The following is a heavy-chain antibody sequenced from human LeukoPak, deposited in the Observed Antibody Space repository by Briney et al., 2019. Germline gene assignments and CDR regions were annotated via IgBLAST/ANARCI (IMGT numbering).Heavy chain of an antibody. J-gene: IGHJ5*02. CDR3: AILFTYYYGSGSYYEGSNWFDP. D-gene: IGHD3-10*01. CDR2: IYPGNSDT. Sequence: GESLKISCKGSGYSFTSYWIVWVRQMPGKSLEWMGIIYPGNSDTIYSASFQGQVTISADKYISTAYLQWSSLKASDTAMYYCAILFTYYYGSGSYYEGSNWFDPWGQGTLVTVSS. CDR1: GYSFTSYW. V-gene: IGHV5-51*01.